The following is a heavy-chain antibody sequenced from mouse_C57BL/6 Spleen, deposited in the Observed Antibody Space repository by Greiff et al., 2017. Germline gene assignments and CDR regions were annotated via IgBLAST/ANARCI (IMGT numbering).Heavy chain of an antibody. D-gene: IGHD2-1*01. J-gene: IGHJ4*01. CDR3: ARHVYFAMDY. CDR1: GFTFSDYY. Sequence: EVKLMESGGGLVQPGGSLKLSCAASGFTFSDYYMYWVRQTPEKRLEWVAYISNGGGSTYYPDTVKGRFTISRDNAKNTLYLQMSRLKSEDTAMYYCARHVYFAMDYWGQGTSVTVSS. V-gene: IGHV5-12*01. CDR2: ISNGGGST.